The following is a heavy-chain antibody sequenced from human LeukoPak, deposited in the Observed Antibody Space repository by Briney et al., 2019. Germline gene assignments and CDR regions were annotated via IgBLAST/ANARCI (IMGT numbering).Heavy chain of an antibody. Sequence: TSETLSLTCTVSGGSITNYFWHWIRQPPGKGLEWLGYAYYSGTTNYSPSLKSRVTISVDTSKNQFSLKLSSVTAADTAVYYCARHVTAVDVSFDYWGQGTLVTVSS. CDR3: ARHVTAVDVSFDY. D-gene: IGHD6-19*01. V-gene: IGHV4-59*08. CDR2: AYYSGTT. CDR1: GGSITNYF. J-gene: IGHJ4*02.